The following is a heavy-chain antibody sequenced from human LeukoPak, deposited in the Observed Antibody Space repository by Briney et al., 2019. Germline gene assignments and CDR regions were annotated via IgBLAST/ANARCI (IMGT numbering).Heavy chain of an antibody. CDR2: IWHDGSPT. CDR1: GIPFKKYG. J-gene: IGHJ3*01. D-gene: IGHD1-26*01. Sequence: GRSLRLSCAVSGIPFKKYGMPWVRQAPGKGLEWVATIWHDGSPTMYADSAKGRFTISRDDSKNMLYLQMNSLRAEDTAEYYCVTHYKWDLLVHAFDFWGQGTRVTVSS. CDR3: VTHYKWDLLVHAFDF. V-gene: IGHV3-33*01.